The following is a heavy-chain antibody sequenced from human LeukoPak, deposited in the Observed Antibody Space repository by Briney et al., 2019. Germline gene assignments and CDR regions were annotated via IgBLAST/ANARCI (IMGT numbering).Heavy chain of an antibody. CDR2: SYDSRST. CDR3: ARPYHYDSGSRGTAFDI. CDR1: GRSISRRSYY. J-gene: IGHJ3*02. V-gene: IGHV4-39*01. Sequence: PSHTLSLTCTVCGRSISRRSYYWGWIRKPPGKDLEWIASSYDSRSTYYNPSLKSRLTISVDTSKNQFSLKLTSVTAADTAIYYCARPYHYDSGSRGTAFDIWGQGTMVTVSS. D-gene: IGHD3-10*01.